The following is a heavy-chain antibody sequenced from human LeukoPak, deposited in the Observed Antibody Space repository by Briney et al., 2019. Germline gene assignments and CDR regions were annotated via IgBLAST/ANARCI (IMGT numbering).Heavy chain of an antibody. Sequence: AIIYPGHSHTTYSPSFRGQVTISADKSIHPAYLQWSSLQASDTAMYYCARRDSASYWFDPWGQGTLVTVSS. J-gene: IGHJ5*02. D-gene: IGHD3-10*01. CDR2: IYPGHSHT. V-gene: IGHV5-51*01. CDR3: ARRDSASYWFDP.